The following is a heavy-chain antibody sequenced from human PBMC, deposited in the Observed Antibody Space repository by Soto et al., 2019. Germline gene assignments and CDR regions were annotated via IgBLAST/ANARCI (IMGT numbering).Heavy chain of an antibody. V-gene: IGHV1-46*01. J-gene: IGHJ4*02. CDR1: GDTFTDYY. D-gene: IGHD2-21*02. CDR2: VNPSGGHT. CDR3: ARGGHVVVVTAALDY. Sequence: QVQLMQFGAEVKKPGASVKVSCKASGDTFTDYYIHWVRQAPGQGLEWMGTVNPSGGHTTYAQHFLGRVTMTRDTSTSTLQMELTSLTSDDTAIYYCARGGHVVVVTAALDYWGQGTLVTVSS.